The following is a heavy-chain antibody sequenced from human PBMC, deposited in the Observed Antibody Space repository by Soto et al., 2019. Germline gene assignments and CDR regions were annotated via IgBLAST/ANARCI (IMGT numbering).Heavy chain of an antibody. D-gene: IGHD2-15*01. CDR1: GFSLSTSGVG. Sequence: QITLKESGPTLVKPTQTLTLTCTFSGFSLSTSGVGVGWIRQPPGKALGWLAVIYWDDDKGYSPSLKNRLTNTKDTSKNQVVLTMTNMDPVDTATYYCAHTVGLVVVTSEDEYFQHWGQGTQVTVSS. J-gene: IGHJ1*01. V-gene: IGHV2-5*02. CDR2: IYWDDDK. CDR3: AHTVGLVVVTSEDEYFQH.